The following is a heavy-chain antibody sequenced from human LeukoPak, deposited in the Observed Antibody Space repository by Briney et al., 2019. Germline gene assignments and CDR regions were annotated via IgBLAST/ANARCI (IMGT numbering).Heavy chain of an antibody. V-gene: IGHV3-11*01. Sequence: GALRLSCAASGFTFSDYYMSWIRQAPGKGLEWVSYISSSGSTIYYADSVKGRFTISRDNAKNSLYLQMNSLRAEDTAVYYCARNAGLDSPYYGMDVWGQGTTVTVSS. J-gene: IGHJ6*02. D-gene: IGHD3/OR15-3a*01. CDR3: ARNAGLDSPYYGMDV. CDR2: ISSSGSTI. CDR1: GFTFSDYY.